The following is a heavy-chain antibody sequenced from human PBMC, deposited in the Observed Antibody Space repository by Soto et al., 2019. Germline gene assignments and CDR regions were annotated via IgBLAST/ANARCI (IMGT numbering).Heavy chain of an antibody. V-gene: IGHV3-7*03. CDR2: IKQDGRAK. CDR3: ARVWFGEFSDY. CDR1: GFTFSSDW. J-gene: IGHJ4*02. D-gene: IGHD3-10*01. Sequence: VQLVESGGSLVQPGGSLSLSCAPSGFTFSSDWLSWVRQAPGQGLEWVANIKQDGRAKYYVDSVKGRFTISRDNAKNSLYLQMNRLRAEDTAVYYCARVWFGEFSDYWGQGTLVTVSS.